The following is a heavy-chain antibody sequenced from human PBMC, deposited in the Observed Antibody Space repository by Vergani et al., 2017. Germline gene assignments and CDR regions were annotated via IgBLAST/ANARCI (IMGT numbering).Heavy chain of an antibody. CDR3: ARTPGYSYGYPDFGLDLNFDY. D-gene: IGHD5-18*01. CDR1: GYTFTGYY. V-gene: IGHV1-2*02. J-gene: IGHJ4*02. CDR2: INPNSGGT. Sequence: QVQLVQSGAEVKKPGASVKVSCKASGYTFTGYYMHWVQQAPGQGLEWMGWINPNSGGTNYAQKFQGRVTMTRDTSISPAYMELSRLRSDDTAVYYCARTPGYSYGYPDFGLDLNFDYWGQGTLVTVSS.